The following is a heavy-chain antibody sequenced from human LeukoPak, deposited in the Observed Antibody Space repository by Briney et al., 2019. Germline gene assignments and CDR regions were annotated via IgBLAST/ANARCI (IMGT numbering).Heavy chain of an antibody. J-gene: IGHJ5*02. CDR2: IYYSGST. D-gene: IGHD6-6*01. CDR3: ARAAYSSSWDLNWFDP. CDR1: GGSISSYY. Sequence: SETLSLTCTVSGGSISSYYWSWIRQPPGKGLEWIGYIYYSGSTNYNPSLKSRVTISEDTSKNQFSLKLSSVTAADTAVYYCARAAYSSSWDLNWFDPWGQGTLVTVSS. V-gene: IGHV4-59*01.